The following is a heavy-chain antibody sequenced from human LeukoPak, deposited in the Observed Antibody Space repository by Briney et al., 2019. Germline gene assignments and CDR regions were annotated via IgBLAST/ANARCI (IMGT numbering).Heavy chain of an antibody. CDR3: ASTTPGGVWSGYLPNDY. CDR1: GGSISSSSYY. J-gene: IGHJ4*02. D-gene: IGHD3-3*01. Sequence: SETLSLTCTVSGGSISSSSYYWGWIRQPPGKGLEWIGSIYYSGSTYYNPSLKSRVTISVDTPKNQFSLKLSSVTAADTAVYYCASTTPGGVWSGYLPNDYWGQGTLVTVSS. CDR2: IYYSGST. V-gene: IGHV4-39*01.